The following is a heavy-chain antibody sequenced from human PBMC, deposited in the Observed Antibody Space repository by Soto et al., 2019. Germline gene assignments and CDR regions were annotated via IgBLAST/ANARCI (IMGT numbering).Heavy chain of an antibody. D-gene: IGHD6-13*01. CDR3: ARDSYSSSWYRPEGDYYYGMDV. CDR1: GYTFTGYY. J-gene: IGHJ6*02. Sequence: ASVKVSCKASGYTFTGYYMHWVRQAPGQGLEWMGWINPNSGGTNYAQKFQGWVTMTRDTSISTAYMELSRLRSDDTAVYYCARDSYSSSWYRPEGDYYYGMDVWGQGTTVTVSS. CDR2: INPNSGGT. V-gene: IGHV1-2*04.